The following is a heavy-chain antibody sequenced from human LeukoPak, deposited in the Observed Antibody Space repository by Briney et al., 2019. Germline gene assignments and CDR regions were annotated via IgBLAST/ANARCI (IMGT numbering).Heavy chain of an antibody. CDR3: ARDRDSSGYYIYYFDY. CDR2: ISYDGSNK. D-gene: IGHD3-22*01. Sequence: GGSLRLSCAASGFTFSSYAMHWVRQAPGKGLEWVAVISYDGSNKYYADSVKGRFTISRDNAKNSLYLQMNSLRAEDTAVYYCARDRDSSGYYIYYFDYWGQGTLVTVSS. V-gene: IGHV3-30-3*01. CDR1: GFTFSSYA. J-gene: IGHJ4*02.